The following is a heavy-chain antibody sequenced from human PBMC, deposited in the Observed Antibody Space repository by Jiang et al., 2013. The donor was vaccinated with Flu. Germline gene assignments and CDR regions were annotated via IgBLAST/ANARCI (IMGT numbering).Heavy chain of an antibody. J-gene: IGHJ3*02. CDR2: TYYRSKWYN. D-gene: IGHD3-9*01. CDR3: ASSRHDILTGHDAFDI. V-gene: IGHV6-1*01. CDR1: GDSVSSNSAA. Sequence: QTLSLTCAISGDSVSSNSAAWNWIRQSPSRGLEWLGRTYYRSKWYNDYAVSVKSRITINPDTSKNQFSLQLNSVTPEDTAVYYCASSRHDILTGHDAFDIWGQGTMVTVSS.